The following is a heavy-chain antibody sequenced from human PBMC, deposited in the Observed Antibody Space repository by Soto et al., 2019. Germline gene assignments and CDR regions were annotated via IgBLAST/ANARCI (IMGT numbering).Heavy chain of an antibody. CDR2: INHSGST. V-gene: IGHV4-34*01. J-gene: IGHJ5*02. CDR3: ARGGDYVWGSYRYKGNWFDP. Sequence: SETLSLTCAVYGGSFSGYYWSWIRQPPGKGLEWIGEINHSGSTNYNPSLKSGVTISVDTYKNQFSLKLSSVTAADTAVYYCARGGDYVWGSYRYKGNWFDPWGQGTLVTVS. CDR1: GGSFSGYY. D-gene: IGHD3-16*02.